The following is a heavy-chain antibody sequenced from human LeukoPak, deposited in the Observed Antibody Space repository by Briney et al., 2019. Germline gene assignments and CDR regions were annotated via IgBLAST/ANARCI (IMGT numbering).Heavy chain of an antibody. J-gene: IGHJ4*02. V-gene: IGHV1-18*01. CDR2: ISAYNGNT. D-gene: IGHD6-19*01. CDR1: GYTFTSYG. Sequence: ASVKVSCKASGYTFTSYGISWVRQAPGQGLEWMGWISAYNGNTNYAQKLQGRVTMTTDTSTSTAYMELRSLRSDDTAVYHCARGIAVAALSPNEDFDYWGQGTLVTVSS. CDR3: ARGIAVAALSPNEDFDY.